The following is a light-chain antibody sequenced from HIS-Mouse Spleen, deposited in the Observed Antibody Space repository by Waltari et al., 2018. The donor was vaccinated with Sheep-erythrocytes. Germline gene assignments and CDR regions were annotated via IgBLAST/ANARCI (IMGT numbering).Light chain of an antibody. CDR3: AAWDDSLNGYV. Sequence: QSVLTQPPSASGTPGQRVTISCSGSSSNIGSNTVTWYHQLPGTAPKLLIYRNNQRPSGVPDRFSGSKSGTSASLAISGLQSEDEADYYCAAWDDSLNGYVFGTGTKVTVL. V-gene: IGLV1-44*01. CDR2: RNN. J-gene: IGLJ1*01. CDR1: SSNIGSNT.